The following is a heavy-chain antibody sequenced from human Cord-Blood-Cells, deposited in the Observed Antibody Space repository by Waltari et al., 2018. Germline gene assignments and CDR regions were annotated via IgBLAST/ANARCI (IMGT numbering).Heavy chain of an antibody. V-gene: IGHV1-69*01. CDR2: INPIFGTA. D-gene: IGHD3-16*01. CDR1: GGNFSSYA. Sequence: QVQPVQSGAEVKKPWPSVKVSCKASGGNFSSYAISWVRQAPGQGLEWLGGINPIFGTANYAQKFQGRVTITADESTSKAYMELSSLRSEDTAVYYCTTEGGGIAFDIWGQGTMVTVSS. J-gene: IGHJ3*02. CDR3: TTEGGGIAFDI.